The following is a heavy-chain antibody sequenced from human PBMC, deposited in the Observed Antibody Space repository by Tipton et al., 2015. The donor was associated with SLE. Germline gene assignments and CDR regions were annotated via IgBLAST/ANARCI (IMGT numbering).Heavy chain of an antibody. J-gene: IGHJ4*02. CDR1: GGSISSGGYY. CDR3: ARPAGYSSSWYYY. V-gene: IGHV4-31*03. Sequence: TLSLTCTVSGGSISSGGYYWSWIRQHPGKGLEWIGDIYYSGSNYYNPSLKSRVTISVDTSKNQFSLKLSSVTAADTAVYYCARPAGYSSSWYYYWGQGTLVTVSS. D-gene: IGHD6-13*01. CDR2: IYYSGSN.